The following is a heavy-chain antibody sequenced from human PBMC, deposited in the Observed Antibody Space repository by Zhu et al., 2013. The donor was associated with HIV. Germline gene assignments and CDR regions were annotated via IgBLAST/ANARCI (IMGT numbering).Heavy chain of an antibody. V-gene: IGHV4-59*08. J-gene: IGHJ4*02. D-gene: IGHD4-17*01. CDR1: GGSISSYY. CDR2: IYYSGST. CDR3: ARGDTVTGCDY. Sequence: QVQLQESGPGLVKPSETLSLTCTVSGGSISSYYWSWIRQPPGKGLEWIGYIYYSGSTNYNPSLKSRVTISVDTSKNQFSLKLSSVTAADTAVYYCARGDTVTGCDYWGQGNPGSPVSS.